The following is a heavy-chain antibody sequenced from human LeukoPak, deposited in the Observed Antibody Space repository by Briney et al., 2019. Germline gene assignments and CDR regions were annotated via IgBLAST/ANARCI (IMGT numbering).Heavy chain of an antibody. CDR3: ARGDLGYCSSTSFSPRHYY. CDR2: INPNSGGT. D-gene: IGHD2-2*03. Sequence: ASVKVSCKASGYTFTGYYMHWVRQAPGQGLEWMGWINPNSGGTNYAQKFQGRVTMTRDTSISTAYMELSRLRSDDAAVYYFARGDLGYCSSTSFSPRHYYWGQGTLVPVSP. V-gene: IGHV1-2*02. J-gene: IGHJ4*02. CDR1: GYTFTGYY.